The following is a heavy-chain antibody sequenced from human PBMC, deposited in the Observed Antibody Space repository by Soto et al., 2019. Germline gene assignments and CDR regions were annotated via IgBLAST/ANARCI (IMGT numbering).Heavy chain of an antibody. D-gene: IGHD3-22*01. CDR1: GGSISSSSYY. CDR2: IYYSGST. V-gene: IGHV4-39*07. CDR3: ARIPLYYYDSSGYPS. Sequence: PSETLSLTCTVSGGSISSSSYYWGWIRQPPGKGLEWIGSIYYSGSTYYNPSLKSRVTISVDTSKNQFSLKLSSVTAADTAVYYCARIPLYYYDSSGYPSWGQGTLVTVSS. J-gene: IGHJ4*02.